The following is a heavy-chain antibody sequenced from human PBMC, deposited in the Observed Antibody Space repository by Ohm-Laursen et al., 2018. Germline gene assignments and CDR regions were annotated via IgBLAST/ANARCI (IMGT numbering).Heavy chain of an antibody. J-gene: IGHJ4*02. CDR2: IYNTGNT. D-gene: IGHD2-21*02. CDR3: ASLVVTALHGYYFDY. V-gene: IGHV4-59*07. CDR1: GGSISNYY. Sequence: SDTLSLTCAVSGGSISNYYWSWIRQPPGKGLEWIGYIYNTGNTNYNPSLKSRLTISVDTSKNQFSLKLSSVTAADTAVYYCASLVVTALHGYYFDYWGQGTLVTVSS.